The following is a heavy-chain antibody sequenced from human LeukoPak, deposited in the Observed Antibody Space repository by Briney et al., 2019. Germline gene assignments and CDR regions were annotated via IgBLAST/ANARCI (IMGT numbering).Heavy chain of an antibody. CDR1: GYTFTTFY. CDR2: INCSGDRT. V-gene: IGHV1-46*01. D-gene: IGHD3-3*01. CDR3: ARKVEWTQYHVGDY. Sequence: ASVTVSCTTSGYTFTTFYMHWVRQAPGQGLEWMGMINCSGDRTAYAERFQGRVTMTRDNSTSTVYMELSSVRSSDTAVYYCARKVEWTQYHVGDYWGQGTLVTVSS. J-gene: IGHJ4*02.